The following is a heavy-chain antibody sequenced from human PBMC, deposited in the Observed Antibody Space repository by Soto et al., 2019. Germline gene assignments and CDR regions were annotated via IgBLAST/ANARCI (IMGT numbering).Heavy chain of an antibody. V-gene: IGHV1-8*01. Sequence: ASVKVSCKASGYTFTSYDINWVRQATGQGLEWMGWMNPNSGNTGYAQKFQGRVTMTRNTSVSTAYMELSSLRSEDTAVYYCARGLRSMVRGVISDYWGQGTLVTVSS. CDR1: GYTFTSYD. J-gene: IGHJ4*02. CDR2: MNPNSGNT. CDR3: ARGLRSMVRGVISDY. D-gene: IGHD3-10*01.